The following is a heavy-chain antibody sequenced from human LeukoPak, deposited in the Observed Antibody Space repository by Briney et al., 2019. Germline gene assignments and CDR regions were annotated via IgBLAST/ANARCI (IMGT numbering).Heavy chain of an antibody. V-gene: IGHV1-69*06. Sequence: GSSVKVSCKASGGTFSSYAISWVRQAPGQGLEWMGGVIPIFGTANYAQKFQGRVTMTEDTSTDTAYMELSSLRSEDTAVYYCATPRTTGTTNAHFDYWGQGTLVTVSS. CDR2: VIPIFGTA. D-gene: IGHD1-1*01. CDR1: GGTFSSYA. CDR3: ATPRTTGTTNAHFDY. J-gene: IGHJ4*02.